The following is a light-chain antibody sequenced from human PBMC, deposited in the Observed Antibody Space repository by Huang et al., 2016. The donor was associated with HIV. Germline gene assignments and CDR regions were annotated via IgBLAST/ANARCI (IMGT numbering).Light chain of an antibody. J-gene: IGKJ4*01. CDR3: QQRSNWLS. V-gene: IGKV3-11*01. CDR1: QSVSSY. Sequence: EIVLTQSPATLSLSPGERATLSCRASQSVSSYLAWYQQKPGQAPRLLIYDASNRATGSPARFSGSGSGTDFTLTINSLEPEDFAVYYCQQRSNWLSFGGGTKVEIK. CDR2: DAS.